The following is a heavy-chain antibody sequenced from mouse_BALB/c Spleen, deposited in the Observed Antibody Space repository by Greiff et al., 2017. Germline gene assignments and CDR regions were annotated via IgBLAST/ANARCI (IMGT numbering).Heavy chain of an antibody. J-gene: IGHJ4*01. V-gene: IGHV1-4*02. Sequence: VQLQQSAAELARPGASVKMSCKASGYTFTSYTMHWVKQRPGQGLEWIGYINPSSGYTEYNQKFKDKTTLTADKSSSTAYMQLSSLTSEDSAVYYCARDGYDDYAMDYWGQGTSVTVSS. D-gene: IGHD2-2*01. CDR3: ARDGYDDYAMDY. CDR1: GYTFTSYT. CDR2: INPSSGYT.